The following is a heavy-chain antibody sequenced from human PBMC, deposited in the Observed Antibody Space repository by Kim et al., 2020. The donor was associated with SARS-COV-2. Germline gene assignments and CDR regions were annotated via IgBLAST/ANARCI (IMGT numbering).Heavy chain of an antibody. V-gene: IGHV3-21*06. CDR1: GFTFSSYS. J-gene: IGHJ4*02. D-gene: IGHD2-2*01. CDR2: ISSSSSYI. Sequence: GSLRLPCAASGFTFSSYSMNWVRQAPGKGLEWVSSISSSSSYIYYADSVKGRFTISRDNAKNSLYLQMNSLRAEDTAVYYCARELYSTSCYGCRFVYWGQGTLVTVSS. CDR3: ARELYSTSCYGCRFVY.